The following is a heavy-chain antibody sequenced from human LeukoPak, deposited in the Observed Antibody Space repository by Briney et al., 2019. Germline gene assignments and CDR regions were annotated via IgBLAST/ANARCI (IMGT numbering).Heavy chain of an antibody. J-gene: IGHJ4*02. CDR1: GFTFSSYA. D-gene: IGHD3-10*01. Sequence: GGSLRLSCAASGFTFSSYAMSWVRQAPGKGLEWVSDISGSGGSTYYADSVKGRFTISRDNSKNTLYLQMNSLRAEDTAVYYCAKNGHGSGSYYPRTKYYFDYWGQGTLVTVSS. V-gene: IGHV3-23*01. CDR3: AKNGHGSGSYYPRTKYYFDY. CDR2: ISGSGGST.